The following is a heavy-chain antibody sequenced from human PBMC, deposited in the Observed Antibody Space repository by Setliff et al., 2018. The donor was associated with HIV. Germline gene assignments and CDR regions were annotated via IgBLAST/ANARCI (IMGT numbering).Heavy chain of an antibody. V-gene: IGHV3-30*03. Sequence: GGSLRLSCAASGFRFRSYGMHWVRQAPGKGLEWVAVISYDGNSQYYADSVKVRFTLSRDKFRNTLYLQMNSLRPEDTAVYYCARVQQQLLQEDDYFDYWGQGTLVTVSS. CDR3: ARVQQQLLQEDDYFDY. D-gene: IGHD6-13*01. J-gene: IGHJ4*02. CDR1: GFRFRSYG. CDR2: ISYDGNSQ.